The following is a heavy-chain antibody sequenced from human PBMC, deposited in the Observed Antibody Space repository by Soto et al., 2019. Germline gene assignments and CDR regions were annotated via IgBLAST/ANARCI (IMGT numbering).Heavy chain of an antibody. D-gene: IGHD6-25*01. CDR2: INWNSDKV. J-gene: IGHJ4*02. V-gene: IGHV3-9*01. CDR3: AKDKGGTPYYIDS. Sequence: VLLVESGGGLVQPGRSLRLSCAVSGFNFGNYAMHWVRQAPGKGLEWVAAINWNSDKVAYAGSVLGRFTIFRDSAKNSLHLQMNDLTTEDTDVYYCAKDKGGTPYYIDSWGQGILVTVSS. CDR1: GFNFGNYA.